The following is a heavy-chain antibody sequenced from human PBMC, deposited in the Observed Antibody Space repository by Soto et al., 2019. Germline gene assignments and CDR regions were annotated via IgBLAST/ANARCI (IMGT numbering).Heavy chain of an antibody. Sequence: EVQLVESGGGLVQPGGSLRLSCAASGFTFSSYAMHWVRQAPGKGLEDVSAISSNGGSTYYANSVTGRFTISRDNSMNTLYLQMGSLRAEDMAVYYCARGGSGSYYFDYWGQGTLVTVSS. CDR1: GFTFSSYA. CDR2: ISSNGGST. J-gene: IGHJ4*02. V-gene: IGHV3-64*01. CDR3: ARGGSGSYYFDY. D-gene: IGHD3-22*01.